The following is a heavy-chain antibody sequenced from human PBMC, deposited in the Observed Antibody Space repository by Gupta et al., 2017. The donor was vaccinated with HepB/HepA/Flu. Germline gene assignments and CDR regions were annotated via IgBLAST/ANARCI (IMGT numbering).Heavy chain of an antibody. CDR3: ARRVTSTSCLDF. J-gene: IGHJ4*02. V-gene: IGHV1-8*01. CDR2: IHANSGNT. D-gene: IGHD1-14*01. CDR1: GSPFLRYD. Sequence: QVHLVQSGAEVKKPGASVKVACQASGSPFLRYDLSWVRQAPGQGLQWMGWIHANSGNTGYAQTFQGRVTFTVDTSTSTAYMDLSSLTSEDTAVYYCARRVTSTSCLDFWGQGTPVTVTS.